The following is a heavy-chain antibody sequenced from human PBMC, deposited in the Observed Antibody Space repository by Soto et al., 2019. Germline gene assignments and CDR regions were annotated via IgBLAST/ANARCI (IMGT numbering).Heavy chain of an antibody. J-gene: IGHJ1*01. Sequence: QVQLQESGPGLVKPSQTLSLTCTVSGGSISSGGYYWSWIRQHPGKGLEWIGYIYYSGSTYYNPSLKSRVTISVDTSKNQFSLKLSSVTAAETAVYYCAIYDSSGSRGFQHWGQGTLVTVSS. D-gene: IGHD3-22*01. CDR2: IYYSGST. V-gene: IGHV4-31*03. CDR3: AIYDSSGSRGFQH. CDR1: GGSISSGGYY.